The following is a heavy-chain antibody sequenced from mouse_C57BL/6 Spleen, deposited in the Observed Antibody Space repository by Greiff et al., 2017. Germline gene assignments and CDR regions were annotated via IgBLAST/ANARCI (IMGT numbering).Heavy chain of an antibody. CDR2: ISSGGSYT. CDR3: ARRPDFDY. J-gene: IGHJ2*01. CDR1: GFTFSSYG. V-gene: IGHV5-6*02. Sequence: DVMLVESGGDLVKPGGSLKLSCAASGFTFSSYGMSWVRQTPDQRLEWVATISSGGSYTYYPDSVKGRFTISRDNAKNTLYLQMSSLKSEDTAMYYCARRPDFDYWGQGTTLTVSS.